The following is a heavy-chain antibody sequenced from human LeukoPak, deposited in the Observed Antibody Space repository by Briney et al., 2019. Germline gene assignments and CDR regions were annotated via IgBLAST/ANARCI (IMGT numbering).Heavy chain of an antibody. J-gene: IGHJ4*02. Sequence: PSETLSLTCAVYGGSFSGYYCSWIRQPPGKGLEWIGEINHSGSTNYNPSLKSRVTISVDTPKNQFSLKLSSVTAADTAVYYCARGRGPYSYGILWGQGTLVTVSS. CDR1: GGSFSGYY. CDR3: ARGRGPYSYGIL. CDR2: INHSGST. V-gene: IGHV4-34*01. D-gene: IGHD5-18*01.